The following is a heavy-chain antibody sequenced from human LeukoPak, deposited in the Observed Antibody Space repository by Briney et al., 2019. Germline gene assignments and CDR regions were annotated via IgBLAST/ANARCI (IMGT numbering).Heavy chain of an antibody. Sequence: PSETLSLTCTVSGGSISSYYWSWIRQPAGKGLEWIGRIYTSGSTNYNPSLKSRVTMSVDTSKNQFSLKLSSVTAADTAVYYCARDLRYQPSNYYYYYMDVWGKGTTVTVSS. CDR1: GGSISSYY. CDR3: ARDLRYQPSNYYYYYMDV. CDR2: IYTSGST. D-gene: IGHD2-2*01. V-gene: IGHV4-4*07. J-gene: IGHJ6*03.